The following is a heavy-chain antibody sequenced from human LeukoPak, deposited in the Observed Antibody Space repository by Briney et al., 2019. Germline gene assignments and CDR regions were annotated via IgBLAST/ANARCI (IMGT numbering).Heavy chain of an antibody. CDR3: ASPRIAVAGGGFDY. Sequence: SETLSLTCTVSGGSISSGSYYGSWIRQPAGKGLEWIGRIYTSGSTNYTPSLKSRVTISVDTSKNQFSLKLSSVTAADTAVYYCASPRIAVAGGGFDYWGQGTLVTVSS. CDR2: IYTSGST. CDR1: GGSISSGSYY. D-gene: IGHD6-19*01. J-gene: IGHJ4*02. V-gene: IGHV4-61*02.